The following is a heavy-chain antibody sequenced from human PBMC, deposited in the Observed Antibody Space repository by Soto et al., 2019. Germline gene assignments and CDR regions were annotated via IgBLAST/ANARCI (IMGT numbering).Heavy chain of an antibody. J-gene: IGHJ4*02. D-gene: IGHD5-12*01. V-gene: IGHV4-34*01. CDR1: GGSLSGYY. CDR3: ARGQEGVVATH. Sequence: QVQLQQWGAGLLKPSETLSLNCAVTGGSLSGYYWSWIRQPPGKGLEWIGEVKDGGHTNYSPSLRGXVTASXXTSNNQVSLRLNSVTAADTGVYYCARGQEGVVATHWDQGSLVTVSS. CDR2: VKDGGHT.